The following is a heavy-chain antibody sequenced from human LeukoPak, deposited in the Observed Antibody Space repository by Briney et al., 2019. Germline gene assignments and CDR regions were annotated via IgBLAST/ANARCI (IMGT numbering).Heavy chain of an antibody. V-gene: IGHV3-23*01. CDR1: GCAVKRYA. CDR2: ISPSADRT. CDR3: AIMHGYYDGSGYWVQ. J-gene: IGHJ4*02. D-gene: IGHD3-22*01. Sequence: GRTLRNPKADAGCAVKRYALSWAPQAQRKGLEWVSFISPSADRTSNADSVEGRFTISRDNPRNTLYLQMNSLRDEDTAVYYCAIMHGYYDGSGYWVQWGQGTLVTVSS.